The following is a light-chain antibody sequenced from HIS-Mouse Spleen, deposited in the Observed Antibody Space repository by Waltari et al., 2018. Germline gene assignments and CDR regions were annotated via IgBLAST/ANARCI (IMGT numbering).Light chain of an antibody. V-gene: IGKV3-15*01. CDR3: XXYNNWPXT. Sequence: EIVMTQSPATLSVSPGERATLSCRASQSVSSNLAWYQQKPGQAPRLLFYGAPTRATGIPAXFSGSGSGTEFTLTISSMQSEDFAVXXXXXYNNWPXTFGQGTKVEIK. CDR1: QSVSSN. CDR2: GAP. J-gene: IGKJ1*01.